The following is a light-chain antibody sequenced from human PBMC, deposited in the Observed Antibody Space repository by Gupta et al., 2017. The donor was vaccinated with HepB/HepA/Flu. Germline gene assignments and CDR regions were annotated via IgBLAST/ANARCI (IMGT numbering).Light chain of an antibody. V-gene: IGLV1-44*01. CDR3: AAWDDSLNAGV. J-gene: IGLJ3*02. CDR1: SSNIGSNT. Sequence: QSVLTQPPSASGTPGQRVTISCSGSSSNIGSNTVNWYQQLPGTAPQLLIYSNNKRPSGVPDRFSGSKSGTSASLAISGLQAEDEADYYCAAWDDSLNAGVFGGGTKLTVL. CDR2: SNN.